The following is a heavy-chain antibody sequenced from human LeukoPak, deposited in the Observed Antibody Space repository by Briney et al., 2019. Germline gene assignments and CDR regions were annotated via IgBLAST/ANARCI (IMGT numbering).Heavy chain of an antibody. CDR1: GGSISSSSYY. V-gene: IGHV4-39*01. D-gene: IGHD5-24*01. CDR2: IYYSGST. CDR3: ARSGRDGYPTDAFDI. J-gene: IGHJ3*02. Sequence: ASETLSLTCTVSGGSISSSSYYWGWIRQPPGKGLEWIGSIYYSGSTYYNPSLKSRVTISVDTSKNQFSLKLSSVTAADTAVYYCARSGRDGYPTDAFDIWGQGTMVTVSS.